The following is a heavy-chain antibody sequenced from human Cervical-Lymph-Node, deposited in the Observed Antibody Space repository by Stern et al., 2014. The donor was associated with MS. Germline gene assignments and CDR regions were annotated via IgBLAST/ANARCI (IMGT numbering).Heavy chain of an antibody. V-gene: IGHV1-24*01. D-gene: IGHD2-15*01. CDR1: GYTLTELS. Sequence: VQLVESGAEVKKPGASVKVSCKVSGYTLTELSMHLVRQAPGTGLEWMGGFDPEEGEIIYAQRFQGRVTMTEDTSTDTIYMELSSLRSEDTAVYYCARLLGHWYFDLWGRGTLVTVSS. CDR2: FDPEEGEI. CDR3: ARLLGHWYFDL. J-gene: IGHJ2*01.